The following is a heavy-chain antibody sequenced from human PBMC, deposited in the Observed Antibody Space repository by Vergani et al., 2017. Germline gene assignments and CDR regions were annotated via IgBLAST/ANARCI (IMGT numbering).Heavy chain of an antibody. Sequence: QVQLQQWGAGLLKPSETLSLTCAVYGGSFSGYYWSWIRQPPGKGLEWIGEINHSGSTNYNPSLKSRVTISVDTSKNQFSLKLSSVTAADTAVYYCARGYSSSWYGCWGQGTLVTVSS. CDR3: ARGYSSSWYGC. V-gene: IGHV4-34*01. J-gene: IGHJ4*02. D-gene: IGHD6-13*01. CDR1: GGSFSGYY. CDR2: INHSGST.